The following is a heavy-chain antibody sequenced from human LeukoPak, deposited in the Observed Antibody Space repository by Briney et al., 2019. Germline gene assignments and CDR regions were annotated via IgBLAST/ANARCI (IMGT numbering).Heavy chain of an antibody. CDR3: ARSRVDYYDSSGYYYFDY. D-gene: IGHD3-22*01. Sequence: AASVKVSCKASGGTFSSYAISWVRQAPGQGLEWMGGIIPIFGTANYAQKFQGRVTITADESTSTAYMELSSLRSEDTAVYYCARSRVDYYDSSGYYYFDYWGQGTLVTVSS. CDR1: GGTFSSYA. J-gene: IGHJ4*02. CDR2: IIPIFGTA. V-gene: IGHV1-69*13.